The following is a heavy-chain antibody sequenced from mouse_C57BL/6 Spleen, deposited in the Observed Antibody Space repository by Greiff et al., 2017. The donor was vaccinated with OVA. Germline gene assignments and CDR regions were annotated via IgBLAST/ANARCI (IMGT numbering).Heavy chain of an antibody. Sequence: VQLQQSGPELVKPGASVKISCKASGYTFTDYYMNWVKQSHGKSLEWIGDINPNNGGTSYNQKFKGKATSTVDKSSSTAYMELRSLTSEDSAVYYCARDYGSPFAYWGQGTLVTVSA. V-gene: IGHV1-26*01. D-gene: IGHD1-1*01. CDR3: ARDYGSPFAY. J-gene: IGHJ3*01. CDR2: INPNNGGT. CDR1: GYTFTDYY.